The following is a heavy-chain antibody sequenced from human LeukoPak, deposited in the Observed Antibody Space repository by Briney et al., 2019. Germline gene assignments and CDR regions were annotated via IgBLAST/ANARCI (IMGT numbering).Heavy chain of an antibody. CDR2: IYYSGST. J-gene: IGHJ4*02. CDR3: ARHPGRYYYGSGSYYRYYFDY. Sequence: KPSETLSLTCTVSGGSISSYYWSWIRQPPGKGLEWIGYIYYSGSTNYNPSLKSRVTISVDTSKNQFSLKLSSVTAADTAVYYCARHPGRYYYGSGSYYRYYFDYWGQGTLVTVSS. D-gene: IGHD3-10*01. CDR1: GGSISSYY. V-gene: IGHV4-59*08.